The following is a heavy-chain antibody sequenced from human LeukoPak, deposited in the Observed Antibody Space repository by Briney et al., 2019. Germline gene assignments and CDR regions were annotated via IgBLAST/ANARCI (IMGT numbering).Heavy chain of an antibody. J-gene: IGHJ4*02. D-gene: IGHD3-3*01. Sequence: SETLSLTCTVSGGSISGYYWSWIRQHPGKGLEWIGYIYYSGSTYYNPSLKSRVTISVDTSKNQFSLKLSSVTAADTAVYYCARDGDVGGFDYWGQGTLVTVSS. V-gene: IGHV4-31*03. CDR2: IYYSGST. CDR1: GGSISGYY. CDR3: ARDGDVGGFDY.